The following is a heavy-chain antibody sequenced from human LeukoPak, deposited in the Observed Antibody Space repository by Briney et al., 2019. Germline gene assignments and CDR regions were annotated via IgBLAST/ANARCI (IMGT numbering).Heavy chain of an antibody. D-gene: IGHD6-19*01. CDR2: IYTSGST. Sequence: SETLSLTCTVSGGSISSYYWSWIRQPAGKGLEWIGRIYTSGSTNYNPSLKSRVTMSVDTSKNQFSLKLSSVTAADTAVYYCARHQETHSSGWSNWFDPWGQGTLVTVSS. CDR1: GGSISSYY. J-gene: IGHJ5*02. CDR3: ARHQETHSSGWSNWFDP. V-gene: IGHV4-4*07.